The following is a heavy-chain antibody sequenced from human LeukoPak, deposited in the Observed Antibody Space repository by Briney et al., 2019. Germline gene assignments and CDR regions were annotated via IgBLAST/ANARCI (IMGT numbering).Heavy chain of an antibody. V-gene: IGHV4-39*01. CDR3: ARIRRGYSFH. CDR1: GGSISSSSYY. D-gene: IGHD5-18*01. CDR2: IYYSGST. Sequence: SETLSLTCTVSGGSISSSSYYWGWIREPPGKGLEWIGSIYYSGSTYYNPSLKSRVTISVDTSKTQFSLKLSSVTAADTAVYYCARIRRGYSFHWGQGTLVTVSS. J-gene: IGHJ4*02.